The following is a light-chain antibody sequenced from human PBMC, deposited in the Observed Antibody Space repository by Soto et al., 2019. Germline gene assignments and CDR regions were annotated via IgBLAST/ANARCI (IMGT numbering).Light chain of an antibody. CDR3: QQYYTTPSPT. CDR1: QSVLYSSNNKNY. J-gene: IGKJ4*01. CDR2: WAS. V-gene: IGKV4-1*01. Sequence: DIVMTQSPDSLAVSLGERATINCKSSQSVLYSSNNKNYLAWYQHKPGQPPRLLIYWASTRESGVPDRFSGSGSETDFTLTISSLQAEDVAVYHCQQYYTTPSPTFGGGTKVEIK.